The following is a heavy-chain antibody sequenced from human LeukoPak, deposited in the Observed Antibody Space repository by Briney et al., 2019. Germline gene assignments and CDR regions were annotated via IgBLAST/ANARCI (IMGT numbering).Heavy chain of an antibody. Sequence: PGGSLRLSCAASGFTFSSYGMHWVRQAPGKGLEWVAVLSYDGNYKYYADSVKGRFAISRDNSENTLYLQMNSLRAKDTAVYYCARYAEYAVSTPCYWGQGTLVTVSA. J-gene: IGHJ4*02. CDR3: ARYAEYAVSTPCY. D-gene: IGHD2-8*01. V-gene: IGHV3-30*03. CDR2: LSYDGNYK. CDR1: GFTFSSYG.